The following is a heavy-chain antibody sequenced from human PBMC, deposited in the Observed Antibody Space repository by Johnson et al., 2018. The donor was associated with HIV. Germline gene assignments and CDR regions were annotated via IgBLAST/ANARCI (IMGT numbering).Heavy chain of an antibody. J-gene: IGHJ3*02. Sequence: VQLVESGGGLIQPGGSLRLSCAASGFIVSNNYMSWVRQTPGKGLEWVSFIYDGGTTYYADSVKGRFTISRDNSKNTLYLQMDSLGAEDTAVYYCARVQLLADDVFNIWGQGTMVTVSS. CDR1: GFIVSNNY. V-gene: IGHV3-53*01. CDR3: ARVQLLADDVFNI. CDR2: IYDGGTT. D-gene: IGHD3-10*01.